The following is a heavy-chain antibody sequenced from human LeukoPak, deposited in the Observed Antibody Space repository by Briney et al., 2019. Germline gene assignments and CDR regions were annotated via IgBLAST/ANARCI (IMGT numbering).Heavy chain of an antibody. J-gene: IGHJ3*02. Sequence: SETLSLTCTVSGGSISSGGYYWSWIRQPPGKGLEWIGYIYHSGSTYYNPSLKSRVTISVDRSKNQFSLKLSSVTAADTAVYYCARAQSSTSSLDAFDIWGQGTMVTVSS. CDR2: IYHSGST. V-gene: IGHV4-30-2*01. CDR1: GGSISSGGYY. CDR3: ARAQSSTSSLDAFDI. D-gene: IGHD2-2*01.